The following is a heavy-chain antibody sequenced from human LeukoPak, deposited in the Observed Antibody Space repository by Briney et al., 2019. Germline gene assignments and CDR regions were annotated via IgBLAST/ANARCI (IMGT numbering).Heavy chain of an antibody. Sequence: SETLSLTCTVSGGSISSDSYYWGWIRQPPGKGLQWIGCIYYSGSTYYKPSLKSRVTISVDTSKNQFSLKLTSVTAAGTAVYYCGRRSRSTWNYRRGDYWGQGTLVTVSS. J-gene: IGHJ4*02. CDR1: GGSISSDSYY. CDR2: IYYSGST. V-gene: IGHV4-39*01. D-gene: IGHD1-7*01. CDR3: GRRSRSTWNYRRGDY.